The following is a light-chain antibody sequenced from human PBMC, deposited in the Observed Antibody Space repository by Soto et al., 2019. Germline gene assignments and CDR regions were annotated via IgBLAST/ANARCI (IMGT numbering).Light chain of an antibody. CDR2: GNS. J-gene: IGLJ2*01. CDR1: SSNIGAGYD. V-gene: IGLV1-40*01. CDR3: QPYDSSLSGSV. Sequence: QSVLTQPPSVSGAPGQRVTISCTGSSSNIGAGYDVHWYQQLRGTASKLLIYGNSNRPSGVPDRFSGSKSGTSASLAITGRQADDEADYYCQPYDSSLSGSVFGGGTKLTVL.